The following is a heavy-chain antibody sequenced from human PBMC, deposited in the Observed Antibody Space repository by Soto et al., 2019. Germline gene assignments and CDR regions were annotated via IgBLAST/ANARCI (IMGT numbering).Heavy chain of an antibody. J-gene: IGHJ4*02. CDR2: TYHRGST. CDR1: GVSISSYF. CDR3: ARIGGYHGPLDY. V-gene: IGHV4-59*01. D-gene: IGHD6-25*01. Sequence: SETLSLTCSVSGVSISSYFWSCLRQAPGMGLEGIGYTYHRGSTNYSPSLKSRVAISLDTSENQFSLKVNSVTAADTAVYYCARIGGYHGPLDYWGQGTQVTVSS.